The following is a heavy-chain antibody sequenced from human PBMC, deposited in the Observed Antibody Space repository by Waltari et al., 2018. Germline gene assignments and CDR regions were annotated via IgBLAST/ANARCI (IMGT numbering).Heavy chain of an antibody. V-gene: IGHV3-23*01. Sequence: EVQLLESGGGLVQPGGSLRLSCAASGFTFSSYAMTWVRQAPGKGLAWVSGISGSGGRTHYADAVKGRFTISRDNSKNTLYLQMNSLRVEDTAVYYCAKEGINHHLGRRASDWYFDLWGRGTLVTVSS. J-gene: IGHJ2*01. CDR3: AKEGINHHLGRRASDWYFDL. D-gene: IGHD3-3*02. CDR2: ISGSGGRT. CDR1: GFTFSSYA.